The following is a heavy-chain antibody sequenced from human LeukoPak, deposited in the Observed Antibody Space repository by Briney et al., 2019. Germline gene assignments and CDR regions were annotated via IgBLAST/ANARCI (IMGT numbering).Heavy chain of an antibody. J-gene: IGHJ4*02. CDR1: GGSISSYY. CDR3: ARGSYSSGPYYFDY. CDR2: IYYSGST. V-gene: IGHV4-59*08. D-gene: IGHD6-19*01. Sequence: SETLSLTCTVSGGSISSYYWSWIRQPPGKGLEWIGYIYYSGSTNYNPSLKSRVTISVDTSKNQFSLKLSSVTAADTAVYYCARGSYSSGPYYFDYWGQGTLVTVSS.